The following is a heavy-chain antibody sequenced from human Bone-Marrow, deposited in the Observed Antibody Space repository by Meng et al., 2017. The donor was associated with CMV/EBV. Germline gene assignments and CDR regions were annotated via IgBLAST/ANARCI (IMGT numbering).Heavy chain of an antibody. CDR1: GFTFSSYS. Sequence: GESLKISCAASGFTFSSYSMNWVRQAPGKGLEWVSSISSSSSYIYYADSVKGRFTISRDNAKNSLYLQMNSLRAEDTSVYYCARDPGYDFWSGYYTPGSYYGMDVWGQGTTVTVSS. V-gene: IGHV3-21*01. CDR3: ARDPGYDFWSGYYTPGSYYGMDV. J-gene: IGHJ6*02. D-gene: IGHD3-3*01. CDR2: ISSSSSYI.